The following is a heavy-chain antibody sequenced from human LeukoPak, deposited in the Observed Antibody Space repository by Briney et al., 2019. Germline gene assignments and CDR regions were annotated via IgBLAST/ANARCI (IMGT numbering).Heavy chain of an antibody. CDR3: ARAVDFVVVPAATFDH. CDR2: ISSSSSYI. J-gene: IGHJ4*02. D-gene: IGHD2-2*01. CDR1: GFTFSSYS. V-gene: IGHV3-21*01. Sequence: GGSLRLSCAASGFTFSSYSMNWVRQAPGKGLEWVSSISSSSSYIYYADSVKGRFTISRDNAKNSLYLQMNSLRAEDTAVHYCARAVDFVVVPAATFDHWGQGSLLSDCS.